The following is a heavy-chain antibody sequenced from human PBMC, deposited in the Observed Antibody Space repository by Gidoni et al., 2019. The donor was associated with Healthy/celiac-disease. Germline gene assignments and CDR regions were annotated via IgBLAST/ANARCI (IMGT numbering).Heavy chain of an antibody. J-gene: IGHJ6*02. CDR1: GGTFSSYA. V-gene: IGHV1-69*01. Sequence: QVQLVQSGAEVKKPGSSVKVSCKASGGTFSSYAISWVRQAPGQGLEWMGGIIPIFGTANYAQKFQGRVTIPADESTSTAYMELSSLRSEDTAVYYCARDEGLLLWFGELPGRGFYYGMDVWGQGTTVTVSS. CDR3: ARDEGLLLWFGELPGRGFYYGMDV. D-gene: IGHD3-10*01. CDR2: IIPIFGTA.